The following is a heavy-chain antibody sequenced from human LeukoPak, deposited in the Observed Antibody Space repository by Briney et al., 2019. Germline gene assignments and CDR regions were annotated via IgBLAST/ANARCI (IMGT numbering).Heavy chain of an antibody. CDR1: GFTFSSYS. D-gene: IGHD4/OR15-4a*01. CDR3: ARLHGAYPFDY. J-gene: IGHJ4*02. CDR2: ISSSSSYI. Sequence: KPGGSLRLSCAASGFTFSSYSMNWVRQAPGKGLEWVSSISSSSSYIYYADSVKGRFTISRDNAKNSVFLQMNSLRAEDTAVYYCARLHGAYPFDYWSQGTLVTVSP. V-gene: IGHV3-21*06.